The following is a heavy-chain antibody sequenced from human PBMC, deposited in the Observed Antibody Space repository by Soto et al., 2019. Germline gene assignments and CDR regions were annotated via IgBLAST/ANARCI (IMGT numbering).Heavy chain of an antibody. V-gene: IGHV3-30*18. J-gene: IGHJ4*02. CDR1: GFTFSSYG. D-gene: IGHD2-2*01. CDR3: AKDHAIVVPAAIETDY. CDR2: ISYDGSNK. Sequence: PGGSLRLSCAASGFTFSSYGMHWVRQAPVKGLEWVAVISYDGSNKYYADSVKGRFTISRDNSKNTLYLQMNSLRAEDTALYYCAKDHAIVVPAAIETDYWGQGTLVTVSS.